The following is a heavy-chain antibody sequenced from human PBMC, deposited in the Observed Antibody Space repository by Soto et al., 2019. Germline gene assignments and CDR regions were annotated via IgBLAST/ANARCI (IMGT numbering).Heavy chain of an antibody. J-gene: IGHJ4*02. CDR1: GGSVSGYF. D-gene: IGHD2-15*01. Sequence: QVQLQQWGAGLLKPSETLSLTCAVYGGSVSGYFWSGIRQPPGKGLEWIGEINHSGTTSYSPSLDSRVTTSVDTSKNQFSLRLSSVTAADTAIYYCARRYCSDSYCSYFDYWGRGTLVTVSS. CDR2: INHSGTT. V-gene: IGHV4-34*02. CDR3: ARRYCSDSYCSYFDY.